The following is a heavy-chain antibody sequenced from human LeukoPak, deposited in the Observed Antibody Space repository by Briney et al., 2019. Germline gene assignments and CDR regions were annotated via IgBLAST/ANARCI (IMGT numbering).Heavy chain of an antibody. V-gene: IGHV4-31*03. D-gene: IGHD2-15*01. CDR3: NIVVVVAATTERKTGSFDY. CDR2: IYYSGST. Sequence: TASETLSLTCTVSGGSISSGGYYWSWIRQHPGKGLEWIGYIYYSGSTYYNPSLKSRVTISVDTSKNQFSLKLSSVTAADTAVYYCNIVVVVAATTERKTGSFDYWGQGTLVTVSS. CDR1: GGSISSGGYY. J-gene: IGHJ4*02.